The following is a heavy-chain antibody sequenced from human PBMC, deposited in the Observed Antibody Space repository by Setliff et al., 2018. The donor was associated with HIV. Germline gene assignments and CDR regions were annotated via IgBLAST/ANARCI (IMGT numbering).Heavy chain of an antibody. Sequence: ASVKVSCKASGYPFNNFGISWVRQAPGQGLEWLAWINVYSGDTNFAQRFQGRVTMTRDASTGTAYMELRNLRSDDTAVYYCATDRTQTGISMVRGRLTDPARYPLDYWGPGTLVTV. CDR1: GYPFNNFG. CDR3: ATDRTQTGISMVRGRLTDPARYPLDY. D-gene: IGHD3-10*01. J-gene: IGHJ4*02. V-gene: IGHV1-18*01. CDR2: INVYSGDT.